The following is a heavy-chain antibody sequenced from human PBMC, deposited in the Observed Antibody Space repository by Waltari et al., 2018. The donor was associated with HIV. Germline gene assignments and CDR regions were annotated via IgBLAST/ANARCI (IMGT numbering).Heavy chain of an antibody. CDR1: GYSISSGYY. J-gene: IGHJ4*02. V-gene: IGHV4-38-2*02. Sequence: QVQLQESGPGLVKPSETLSLTCVVSGYSISSGYYRGWIRHPPGKGLEWIGRIYYGGGTYYNPSLKSRVTISVDTSKNQFSLKLSSVTAADTAVYYCAREGWAATGDYWGQGTLVTVSS. CDR3: AREGWAATGDY. D-gene: IGHD6-13*01. CDR2: IYYGGGT.